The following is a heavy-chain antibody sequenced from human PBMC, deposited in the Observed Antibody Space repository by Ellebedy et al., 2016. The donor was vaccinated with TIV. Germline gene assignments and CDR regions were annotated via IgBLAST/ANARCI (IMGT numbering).Heavy chain of an antibody. D-gene: IGHD3-10*01. CDR1: GYTFTSYG. Sequence: AASVKVSCKASGYTFTSYGISWVRQAPGQGLEWMGWISAYNGNTNYAQKLQGRVTMTTDTSTSTAYMELRSLRSDDTAVYYCARVSPVTMVRGVTLWGFFDYWGQGTLVTVSS. J-gene: IGHJ4*02. CDR2: ISAYNGNT. CDR3: ARVSPVTMVRGVTLWGFFDY. V-gene: IGHV1-18*01.